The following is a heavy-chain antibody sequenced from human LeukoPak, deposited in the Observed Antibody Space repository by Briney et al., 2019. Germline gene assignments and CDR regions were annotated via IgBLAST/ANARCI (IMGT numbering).Heavy chain of an antibody. CDR1: GFTFSSYG. Sequence: GGSLRLSCAASGFTFSSYGMSWVRQAPGKGLEWVSAISGSGGSTYYADSVKGRSTISRDNSKNTLYLQMNSLRAEDTAVYYCAKDRLKSGDLDYFDYWGQGTLVTVS. CDR3: AKDRLKSGDLDYFDY. D-gene: IGHD4-17*01. J-gene: IGHJ4*02. V-gene: IGHV3-23*01. CDR2: ISGSGGST.